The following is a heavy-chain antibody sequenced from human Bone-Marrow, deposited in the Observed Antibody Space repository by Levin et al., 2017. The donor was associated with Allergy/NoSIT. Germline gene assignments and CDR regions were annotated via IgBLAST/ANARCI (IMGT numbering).Heavy chain of an antibody. V-gene: IGHV2-5*02. D-gene: IGHD3-9*01. Sequence: ESGPTLVKPTQTLTLTCTFSGFSFSSSGVAVGWIRQPPGKPLEWLAFVFWDDDKSYNPSLKSRLTITKDTSKNQVVLTMTKMDPVDSGTYYCAQYYATRFAVPALGYWGQGTLVTVSS. CDR1: GFSFSSSGVA. J-gene: IGHJ4*02. CDR2: VFWDDDK. CDR3: AQYYATRFAVPALGY.